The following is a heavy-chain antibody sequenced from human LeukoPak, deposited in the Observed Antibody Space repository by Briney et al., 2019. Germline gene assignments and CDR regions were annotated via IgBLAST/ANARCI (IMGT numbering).Heavy chain of an antibody. CDR2: IYYSGST. CDR3: ARGSYDFWSGYPWSFDY. D-gene: IGHD3-3*01. Sequence: SETLSLTCTVSGGSISSYYWSWIRQPPGKGPEWIGYIYYSGSTNYNPSLKSRVTISVDTSKNQFSLKLSSVTAADTAVYYCARGSYDFWSGYPWSFDYWGQGTLVTVSS. J-gene: IGHJ4*02. V-gene: IGHV4-59*01. CDR1: GGSISSYY.